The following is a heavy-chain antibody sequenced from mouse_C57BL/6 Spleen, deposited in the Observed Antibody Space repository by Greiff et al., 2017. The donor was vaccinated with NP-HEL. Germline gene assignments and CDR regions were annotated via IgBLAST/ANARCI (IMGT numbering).Heavy chain of an antibody. V-gene: IGHV1-82*01. CDR1: GYAFSSSW. CDR3: ARGRGSYYGSSPWYFDV. Sequence: QVQLQQSGPELVKPGASVKISCKASGYAFSSSWMNWVKQRPGKGLEWIGRIYPGDGDTNYNGKFKGKATLTADKSSSTAYMQLSSLTSEDSAVYFCARGRGSYYGSSPWYFDVWGTGTTVTVSS. J-gene: IGHJ1*03. D-gene: IGHD1-1*01. CDR2: IYPGDGDT.